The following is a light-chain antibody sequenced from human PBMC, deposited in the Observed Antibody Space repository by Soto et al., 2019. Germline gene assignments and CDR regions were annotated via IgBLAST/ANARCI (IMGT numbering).Light chain of an antibody. CDR2: RAS. Sequence: DVQMTQSPSTLSASVGDTVTITCRASQSIDTALAWYQQKPGKAPNLLIYRASNLESGVPSRFSGSGSGTEFTLAISSLQPDDFATYYCQQYGSSLWTFGQGTKLEIK. CDR1: QSIDTA. CDR3: QQYGSSLWT. J-gene: IGKJ2*01. V-gene: IGKV1-5*03.